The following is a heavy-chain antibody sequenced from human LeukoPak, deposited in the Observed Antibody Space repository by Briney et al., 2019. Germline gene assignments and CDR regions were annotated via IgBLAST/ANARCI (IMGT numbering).Heavy chain of an antibody. CDR1: GFTFSSYA. CDR3: ARDYGSGSLGWFDP. Sequence: GGSLRLSCAASGFTFSSYAMSWVRQAPGKGLEWVAVISYDGSNKYYADSVKGRFTISRDNSKNTLYLQMNSLRAEDTAVYYCARDYGSGSLGWFDPWGQGTLVTVSS. CDR2: ISYDGSNK. J-gene: IGHJ5*02. V-gene: IGHV3-30-3*01. D-gene: IGHD3-10*01.